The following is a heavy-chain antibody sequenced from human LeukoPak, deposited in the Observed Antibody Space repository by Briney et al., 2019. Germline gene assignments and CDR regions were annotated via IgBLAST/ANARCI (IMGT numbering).Heavy chain of an antibody. CDR3: ARGIIGYYFDY. Sequence: NLQGRVTVTTDTSTSTAYMELGSLRSDDTAVYYCARGIIGYYFDYWGQGTLVTVSS. V-gene: IGHV1-18*01. D-gene: IGHD2-15*01. J-gene: IGHJ4*02.